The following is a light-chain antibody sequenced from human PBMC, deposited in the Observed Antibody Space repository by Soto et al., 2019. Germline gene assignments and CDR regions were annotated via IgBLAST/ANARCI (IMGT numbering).Light chain of an antibody. CDR1: QGISSY. CDR3: QQYYSYPV. Sequence: AIRMTQSPSSFSASTGDRVTITCRASQGISSYLAWYQQKPGKAPKLLIYAASTLQNGVPSRFRGSRSGTDFTLTISCLHSEDFATYYCQQYYSYPVFGGGTKVEIK. CDR2: AAS. V-gene: IGKV1-8*01. J-gene: IGKJ4*01.